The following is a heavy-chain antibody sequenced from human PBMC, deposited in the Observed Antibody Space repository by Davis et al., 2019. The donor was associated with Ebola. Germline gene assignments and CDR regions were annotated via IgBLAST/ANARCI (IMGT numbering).Heavy chain of an antibody. CDR1: GLTFSNFW. Sequence: GESLKISCAASGLTFSNFWMTWVRQAPGKGLEWVANINQDGSEKYYVASVEGRFTISRDNAKKSLFLQMDSLRADDTAVYYCARDREILYVYGMDVWGKGTTVTVSS. CDR2: INQDGSEK. D-gene: IGHD2-8*01. CDR3: ARDREILYVYGMDV. V-gene: IGHV3-7*03. J-gene: IGHJ6*04.